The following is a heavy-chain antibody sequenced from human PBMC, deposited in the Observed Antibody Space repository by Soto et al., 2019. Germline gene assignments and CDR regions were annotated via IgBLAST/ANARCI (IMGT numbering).Heavy chain of an antibody. J-gene: IGHJ6*02. CDR1: GGSFSGYY. CDR2: INHSGST. Sequence: LSLTCAVYGGSFSGYYWSWIRQPPGKGLEWIGEINHSGSTNYNPSLKSRVTISVDTSKNQFSLKLSSVTAADTAVYYCARARGVKQFGYYYYGMDVWGQGTTVTAP. V-gene: IGHV4-34*01. CDR3: ARARGVKQFGYYYYGMDV. D-gene: IGHD3-10*01.